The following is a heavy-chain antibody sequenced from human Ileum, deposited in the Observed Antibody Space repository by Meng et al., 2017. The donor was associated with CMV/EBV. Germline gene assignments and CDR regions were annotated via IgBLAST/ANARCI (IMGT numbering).Heavy chain of an antibody. J-gene: IGHJ4*02. D-gene: IGHD3-3*01. CDR1: GYTFTGYF. CDR3: ARRHDFDLYFDF. Sequence: SCKASGYTFTGYFIHWVRQAPGQGLEWMGRINPNTASTNYAQKFQGRVTMTGDTPLHTVYLHLSRLRSDDTAVYYCARRHDFDLYFDFWGQGSLVTVSS. V-gene: IGHV1-2*06. CDR2: INPNTAST.